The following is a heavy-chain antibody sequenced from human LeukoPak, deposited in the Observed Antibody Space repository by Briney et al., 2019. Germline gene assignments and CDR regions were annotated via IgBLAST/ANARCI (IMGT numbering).Heavy chain of an antibody. CDR3: ARHGGGFDY. J-gene: IGHJ4*02. V-gene: IGHV5-10-1*01. D-gene: IGHD3-10*01. CDR1: GYSFTTYR. CDR2: IDPRDSYS. Sequence: GESLKISCKGSGYSFTTYRISWVRQMPGKGLEWMGTIDPRDSYSNHSPSFQGHVTISADKSISTASLQWSSLKASDTAMYYCARHGGGFDYWGQGTLVTVSS.